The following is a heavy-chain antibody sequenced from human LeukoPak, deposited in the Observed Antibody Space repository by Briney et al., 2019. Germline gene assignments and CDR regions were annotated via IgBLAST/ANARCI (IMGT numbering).Heavy chain of an antibody. V-gene: IGHV1-2*04. Sequence: ASVKVSCKASGYTFTGYYMHWVRQAPGQGLEWMGWINPNSGGTNYAQKFQGWVTMTRDTSISTAYMELSRRRSDDTAVYYCARGPKLAVAGHYYYYYGMDVWGKGTTVTVSS. J-gene: IGHJ6*04. CDR1: GYTFTGYY. CDR3: ARGPKLAVAGHYYYYYGMDV. CDR2: INPNSGGT. D-gene: IGHD6-19*01.